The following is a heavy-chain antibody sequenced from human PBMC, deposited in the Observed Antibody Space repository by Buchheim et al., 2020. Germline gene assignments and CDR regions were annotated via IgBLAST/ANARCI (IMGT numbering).Heavy chain of an antibody. CDR1: GYTFTTYG. Sequence: QVQLVQSGGEVKKPGASVKVSCKASGYTFTTYGITWVRQAPGQGLEWLGGVSADNGRTNYAEKVQGRVTMTTDTSTSTAYMELTNLTSDDMAVYYCARGSVTVDYWGQGTL. D-gene: IGHD3-22*01. CDR3: ARGSVTVDY. J-gene: IGHJ4*02. CDR2: VSADNGRT. V-gene: IGHV1-18*03.